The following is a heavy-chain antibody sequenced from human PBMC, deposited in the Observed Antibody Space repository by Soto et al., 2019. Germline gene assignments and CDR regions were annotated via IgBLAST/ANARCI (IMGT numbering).Heavy chain of an antibody. CDR3: ATGGGQRYGEFDF. CDR1: GDTVTGYG. D-gene: IGHD1-26*01. CDR2: ISSYNAKT. J-gene: IGHJ4*02. Sequence: QVQLVQSGAEVKKPGASVKVSCKAYGDTVTGYGVTWVRHATGQGLEWMGWISSYNAKTRYAQKFQGRVSMTTDTSTNTVNMELRSLTSDDTAVYYCATGGGQRYGEFDFWGQGTLVIVSA. V-gene: IGHV1-18*01.